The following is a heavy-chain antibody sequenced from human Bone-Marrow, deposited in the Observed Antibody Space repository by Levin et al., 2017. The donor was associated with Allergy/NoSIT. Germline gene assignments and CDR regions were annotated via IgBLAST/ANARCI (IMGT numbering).Heavy chain of an antibody. D-gene: IGHD3-3*01. CDR2: IHYSGTT. CDR3: ARYDFWVDNWFDP. J-gene: IGHJ5*02. V-gene: IGHV4-31*03. Sequence: KASETLSLTCIVSNGSISDDIYYWGWVRQFAGQGLEWIGYIHYSGTTYYNPSLKSRVTMSVDTSNNQFSLKVNSVTAADTAVYFCARYDFWVDNWFDPWGQGTLVTVSS. CDR1: NGSISDDIYY.